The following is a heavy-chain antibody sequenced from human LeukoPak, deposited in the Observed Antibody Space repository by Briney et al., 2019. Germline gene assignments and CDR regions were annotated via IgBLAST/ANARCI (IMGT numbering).Heavy chain of an antibody. Sequence: GGSLRLSCAASGFTVSSNYMSWVRQAPGKGLEWVSVIYSGGSTYYADSVKGRFTISRDNSKNTLYLQMNSLRAEDTAVYYCARLTLQVYAFDTWGQGTMVTVSS. CDR3: ARLTLQVYAFDT. D-gene: IGHD2-21*01. CDR2: IYSGGST. V-gene: IGHV3-53*01. CDR1: GFTVSSNY. J-gene: IGHJ3*02.